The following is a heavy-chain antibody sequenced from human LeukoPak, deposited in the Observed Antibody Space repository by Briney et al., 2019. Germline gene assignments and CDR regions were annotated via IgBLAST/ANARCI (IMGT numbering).Heavy chain of an antibody. CDR1: GGSISSYY. Sequence: SETLSLTCTVSGGSISSYYWSWIRQPPGKGLEWIGYIYYSGSTNYNPSLKSRVTISVDTSKNQFSLKLSSVTAADTAVYYCWRDTPRRCVFNRGRGTLVTVSS. V-gene: IGHV4-59*01. J-gene: IGHJ4*02. CDR3: WRDTPRRCVFN. D-gene: IGHD1-14*01. CDR2: IYYSGST.